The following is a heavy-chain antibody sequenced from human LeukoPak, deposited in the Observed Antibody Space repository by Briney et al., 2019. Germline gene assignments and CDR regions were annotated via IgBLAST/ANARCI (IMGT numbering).Heavy chain of an antibody. V-gene: IGHV4-34*01. CDR2: INHSGST. D-gene: IGHD6-19*01. CDR1: GGSLSDYY. CDR3: AKGAGPPWFDP. Sequence: SETLSLTCGVYGGSLSDYYWSWIRQPPGKGLEWIGEINHSGSTNYNPSLKSRVTISEDTSRNQFSMNLNSVTAADTAVYYCAKGAGPPWFDPWGQGTLVTVSS. J-gene: IGHJ5*02.